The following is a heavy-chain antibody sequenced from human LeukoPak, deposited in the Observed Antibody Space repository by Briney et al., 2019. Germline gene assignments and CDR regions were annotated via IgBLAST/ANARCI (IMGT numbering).Heavy chain of an antibody. Sequence: NPSVTLSFTCTVYGGSISSSSYYWGWIRQPPGKGLEWIGSIYYSGSTYYKPSLKSRVTISVDTSKNQFSLKLSSVTAADTAVYYCARLGWPAAAPPNDYWGQGTLVTVSS. V-gene: IGHV4-39*07. D-gene: IGHD6-13*01. CDR2: IYYSGST. CDR1: GGSISSSSYY. CDR3: ARLGWPAAAPPNDY. J-gene: IGHJ4*02.